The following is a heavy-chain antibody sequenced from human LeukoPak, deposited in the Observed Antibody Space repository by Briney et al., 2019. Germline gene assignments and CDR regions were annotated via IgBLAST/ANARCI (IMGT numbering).Heavy chain of an antibody. CDR1: GGTFSSYA. D-gene: IGHD3-22*01. CDR2: IIPIFGTA. Sequence: SVKVSCKASGGTFSSYAISWVRQAPGQGLEWMGGIIPIFGTANYSQKFQGRVTITADESTSTAYMELSSLRSEDTAVYYCAIPEYDSSGIITWGQGTLVTVSS. J-gene: IGHJ5*02. CDR3: AIPEYDSSGIIT. V-gene: IGHV1-69*13.